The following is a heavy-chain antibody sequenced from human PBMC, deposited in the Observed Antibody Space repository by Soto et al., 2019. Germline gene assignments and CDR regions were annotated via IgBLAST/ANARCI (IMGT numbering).Heavy chain of an antibody. D-gene: IGHD2-21*01. CDR2: IITILGIA. CDR3: TSKGRSIRSVSIDAFDI. Sequence: QVQLVQSGAEVKKPGSSVKVSCKASGGPFSSYTISWVRQAPGQGLEWMGRIITILGIANYAQKLQGRVTITAHKSTSTAYTELRSLRSDNTVVYDCTSKGRSIRSVSIDAFDIWCQGTMVTVSS. CDR1: GGPFSSYT. V-gene: IGHV1-69*02. J-gene: IGHJ3*02.